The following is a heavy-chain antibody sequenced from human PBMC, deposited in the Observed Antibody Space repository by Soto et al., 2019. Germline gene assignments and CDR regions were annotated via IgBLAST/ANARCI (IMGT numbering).Heavy chain of an antibody. Sequence: QVQLVESGGGVVQPGRSLRLSCAASGFTFSSYGMHWVRQAPGKGLECVAVISYDGSNTYYADSVKGRFTISRDNYKNTLYLQMNSLRAEDTAVYYCAKDLEDIVVVTATQGDYWGQGTLVTVSS. CDR2: ISYDGSNT. J-gene: IGHJ4*02. CDR3: AKDLEDIVVVTATQGDY. D-gene: IGHD2-21*02. V-gene: IGHV3-30*18. CDR1: GFTFSSYG.